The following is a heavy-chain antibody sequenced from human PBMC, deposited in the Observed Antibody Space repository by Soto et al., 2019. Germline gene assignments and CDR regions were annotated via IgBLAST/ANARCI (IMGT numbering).Heavy chain of an antibody. V-gene: IGHV3-53*01. Sequence: GGSLRLSCTTSGFTVSSSHMSWVRQAPGKGLDWVSVIYSGGNSYYAVSVQGRFTISRDNSKNTVYLQMNSLRGEDTAIYYCVKGPFYDSSGFLDYWGQGTLVTVSS. J-gene: IGHJ4*02. CDR1: GFTVSSSH. CDR3: VKGPFYDSSGFLDY. CDR2: IYSGGNS. D-gene: IGHD3-22*01.